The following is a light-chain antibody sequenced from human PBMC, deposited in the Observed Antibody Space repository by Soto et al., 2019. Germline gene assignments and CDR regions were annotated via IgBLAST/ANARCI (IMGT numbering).Light chain of an antibody. J-gene: IGKJ2*01. V-gene: IGKV3-20*01. CDR3: QQYGNSPRT. CDR1: QSVRNNY. CDR2: GAS. Sequence: EVVLTQSPGTLSLCPGERATLSCRASQSVRNNYLAWYQQKPGQAPRLLIYGASSRATGIPDRFSGSGSGTDFTLTISRLEPEDFAVYYCQQYGNSPRTFGQGTKLVIK.